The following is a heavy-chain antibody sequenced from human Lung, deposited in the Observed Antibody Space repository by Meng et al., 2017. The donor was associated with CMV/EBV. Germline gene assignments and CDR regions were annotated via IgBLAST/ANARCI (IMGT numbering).Heavy chain of an antibody. J-gene: IGHJ6*02. CDR2: IYSGGST. D-gene: IGHD3-3*01. V-gene: IGHV3-66*02. CDR3: ARETKYYSFWSGYEDYYYYGMDV. Sequence: SCAASGFTVSSNYMSWVRQAPGKGLEWVSVIYSGGSTYYADSVKGRFTISRDSSKNTLYLQMNSLRAEDTAVYYCARETKYYSFWSGYEDYYYYGMDVXGQGTTVTVSS. CDR1: GFTVSSNY.